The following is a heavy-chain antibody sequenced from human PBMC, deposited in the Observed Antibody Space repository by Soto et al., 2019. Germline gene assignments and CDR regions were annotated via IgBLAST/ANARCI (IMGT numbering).Heavy chain of an antibody. V-gene: IGHV3-23*01. Sequence: GGSLGVRGAPSAVTISRSGIGWVRHAPGKCLGWVRGMSERVEITHYADTVKGRCNISRDTAKNTRYLQLNSVTADDTAVYDLAKDRPGTTSFDCWGHGTRGTVS. CDR2: MSERVEIT. J-gene: IGHJ4*01. CDR3: AKDRPGTTSFDC. CDR1: AVTISRSG. D-gene: IGHD1-1*01.